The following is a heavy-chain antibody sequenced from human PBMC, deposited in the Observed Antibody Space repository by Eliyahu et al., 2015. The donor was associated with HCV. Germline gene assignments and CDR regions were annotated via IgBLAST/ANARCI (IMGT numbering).Heavy chain of an antibody. CDR1: GFTFSAYA. CDR2: FGSTGDTT. J-gene: IGHJ4*02. Sequence: EVQLLESGGGLVHPGGSLRLSCAASGFTFSAYALSWVRQAPGKGLEWVSTFGSTGDTTLYADSVKGRFTISRDSSKNTLYLQMNSLRAEDTAVYYCVRAPPHWGEFDYWGQGTPVTVSS. V-gene: IGHV3-23*01. D-gene: IGHD3-16*01. CDR3: VRAPPHWGEFDY.